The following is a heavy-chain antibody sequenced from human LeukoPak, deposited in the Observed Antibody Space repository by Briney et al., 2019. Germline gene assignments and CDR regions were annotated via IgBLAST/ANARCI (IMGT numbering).Heavy chain of an antibody. J-gene: IGHJ4*02. CDR1: GFTFSSYE. D-gene: IGHD3-22*01. CDR2: ISSSGSTI. V-gene: IGHV3-48*03. CDR3: ARGRIVVARYYFDY. Sequence: GGSLRLSCAASGFTFSSYEMNWVRQAPGKGLEWVSYISSSGSTIYYADSVKGRFTISRDNAKNSLYLQMNSLRAEDTAVYYCARGRIVVARYYFDYWGQGTLVTVSS.